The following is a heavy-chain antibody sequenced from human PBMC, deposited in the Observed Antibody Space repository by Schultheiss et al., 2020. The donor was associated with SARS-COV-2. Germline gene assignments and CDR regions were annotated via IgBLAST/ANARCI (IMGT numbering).Heavy chain of an antibody. CDR1: GYTFTSYA. Sequence: ASVKVSCKASGYTFTSYAMHWVRQAPGQRLEWMGWINAGNGNTKYSQKFQGRVTITRYTSASTAYMELGSLRSEDTAVYYCAREGGVVVPAAMPDYYYYYGMDVWGQGAAVTVSS. D-gene: IGHD2-2*01. V-gene: IGHV1-3*01. CDR2: INAGNGNT. J-gene: IGHJ6*02. CDR3: AREGGVVVPAAMPDYYYYYGMDV.